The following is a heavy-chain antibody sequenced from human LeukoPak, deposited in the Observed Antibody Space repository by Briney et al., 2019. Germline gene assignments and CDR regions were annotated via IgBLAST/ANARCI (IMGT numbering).Heavy chain of an antibody. CDR2: IYYSGST. CDR3: AIATYGSGSYDV. Sequence: SETLSLTCTVSGGSISSYYWSWIRQPPGKGLEWIGYIYYSGSTNYNPSLKSRVTISVDTSKNQFSLRLSSVTAADTAVYYCAIATYGSGSYDVWGQGTTVTVSS. V-gene: IGHV4-59*08. D-gene: IGHD3-10*01. CDR1: GGSISSYY. J-gene: IGHJ6*02.